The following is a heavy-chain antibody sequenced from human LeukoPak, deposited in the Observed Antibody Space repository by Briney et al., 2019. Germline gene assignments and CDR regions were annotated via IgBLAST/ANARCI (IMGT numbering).Heavy chain of an antibody. J-gene: IGHJ4*02. CDR3: ARGGDYGDLRYFDY. V-gene: IGHV4-59*12. CDR2: IYHTGNT. Sequence: SETLSLTCTVSIDSIKNYYWNWIRQPPGKGLEWIGYIYHTGNTNYNPSLKSRLSMSIDPSKNQFSLKLNSVTAADTAVYYCARGGDYGDLRYFDYWGQGTLVTVSS. CDR1: IDSIKNYY. D-gene: IGHD4-17*01.